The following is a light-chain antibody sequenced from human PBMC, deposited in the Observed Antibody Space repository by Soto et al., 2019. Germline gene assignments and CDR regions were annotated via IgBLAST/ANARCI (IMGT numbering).Light chain of an antibody. CDR1: QGIRSD. CDR2: AAS. Sequence: DIQMTQSPSSLSASVGDRVTITCRASQGIRSDLGWFQHKPGKAPKRLISAASSLQSGVPSRFSGSGSGTEFTLTISSLQPDDFATYYCQHYNSYSEAFGQGTKVELK. J-gene: IGKJ1*01. CDR3: QHYNSYSEA. V-gene: IGKV1-17*01.